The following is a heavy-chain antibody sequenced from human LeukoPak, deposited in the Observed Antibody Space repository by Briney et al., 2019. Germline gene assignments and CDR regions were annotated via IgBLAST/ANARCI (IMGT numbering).Heavy chain of an antibody. J-gene: IGHJ4*02. Sequence: GGSLRLSCAASGFTFSSYEMNWVRQAPGKGLEWVSYISSSGSTIYYADSVKGRFTISRDNSKNTLYLEMNNMRPEDTAVYYCAKVPYYYGSGNYPFDLWGQGTLVTVSS. D-gene: IGHD3-10*01. V-gene: IGHV3-48*03. CDR2: ISSSGSTI. CDR3: AKVPYYYGSGNYPFDL. CDR1: GFTFSSYE.